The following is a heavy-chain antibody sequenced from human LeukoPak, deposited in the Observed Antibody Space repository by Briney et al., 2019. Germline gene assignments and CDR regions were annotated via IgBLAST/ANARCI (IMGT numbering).Heavy chain of an antibody. V-gene: IGHV1-18*01. CDR3: ARDGHRMYYYESSDYRFDS. D-gene: IGHD3-22*01. CDR2: ISPYNANT. Sequence: ASVKVSCQTSGYTFTNFGISWVRQAPGQGLEWMGWISPYNANTNYAQKLQGRVTMTTDTSTSTAYMELRSLRSDDTAVYYCARDGHRMYYYESSDYRFDSWGQGTLVTVSS. J-gene: IGHJ4*02. CDR1: GYTFTNFG.